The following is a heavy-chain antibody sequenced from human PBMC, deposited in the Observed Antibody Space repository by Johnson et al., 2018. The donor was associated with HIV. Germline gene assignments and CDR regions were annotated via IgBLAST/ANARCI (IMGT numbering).Heavy chain of an antibody. CDR2: ISSSGTSI. CDR1: GFTFRDYY. V-gene: IGHV3-11*04. J-gene: IGHJ6*02. CDR3: ARESTPWGGDYVGYSFYL. Sequence: QVQLVESGGCLVKPGGSLRLSCAASGFTFRDYYMNWMRQAPGKGLECISHISSSGTSIFYADSVKGRFTISRDNAKKLLYIQMSGLTGEATATYYCARESTPWGGDYVGYSFYLWGQGTTVTVTS. D-gene: IGHD4-17*01.